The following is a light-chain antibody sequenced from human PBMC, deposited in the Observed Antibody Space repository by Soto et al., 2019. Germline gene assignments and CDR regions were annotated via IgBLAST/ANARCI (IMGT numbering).Light chain of an antibody. CDR3: SSYTTSNTRQIV. Sequence: QSVLTQPASVSGSPGQSITISCTGTSSDVGGYNYISWYQQHPGKAHKFMIYDVSNRPSGVSNRFSGSKSGNTASPTISGLQAEDEADYYCSSYTTSNTRQIVFGTGTKVTVL. V-gene: IGLV2-14*01. CDR2: DVS. CDR1: SSDVGGYNY. J-gene: IGLJ1*01.